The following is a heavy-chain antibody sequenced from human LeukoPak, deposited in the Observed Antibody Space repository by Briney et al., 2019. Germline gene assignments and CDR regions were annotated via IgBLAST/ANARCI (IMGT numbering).Heavy chain of an antibody. CDR1: GFALSRYW. CDR3: ARAREAPANVFPDH. CDR2: INQDGSEK. Sequence: PGWSLTLSCAGSGFALSRYWMTWVRQSPGKGLEWVANINQDGSEKYYGDSVTGRFTISRDNAENSLFLQMNSLRADDTGVYYCARAREAPANVFPDHWGQGVVVTVSS. D-gene: IGHD2-15*01. V-gene: IGHV3-7*01. J-gene: IGHJ4*02.